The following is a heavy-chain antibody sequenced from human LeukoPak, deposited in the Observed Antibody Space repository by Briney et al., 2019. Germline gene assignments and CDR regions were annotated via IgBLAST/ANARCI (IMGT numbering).Heavy chain of an antibody. Sequence: GGSLRLSCAASGFTFSSYSMNWVRQAPGKGLEWVSSISSSSSYIYYADSVKGRFTISRDNAKNSLYLQMNSLRAEDTAVYYCARDSGGLPDASDIWGQGTMVTVSS. CDR3: ARDSGGLPDASDI. J-gene: IGHJ3*02. CDR2: ISSSSSYI. D-gene: IGHD3-10*01. CDR1: GFTFSSYS. V-gene: IGHV3-21*01.